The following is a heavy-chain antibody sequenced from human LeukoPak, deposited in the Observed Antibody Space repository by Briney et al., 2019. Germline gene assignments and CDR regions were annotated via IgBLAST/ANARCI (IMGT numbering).Heavy chain of an antibody. V-gene: IGHV4-34*01. Sequence: SETLSLTCAVYGGSFSGYYWSWIRQPPGKGLEWIGEINHSGSTNYNPSLKSRVTISVDTSKNQFSLKLSSVTAADTAVYYCARPWTAINPWGQGTLVTVSS. J-gene: IGHJ5*02. D-gene: IGHD2-21*02. CDR2: INHSGST. CDR1: GGSFSGYY. CDR3: ARPWTAINP.